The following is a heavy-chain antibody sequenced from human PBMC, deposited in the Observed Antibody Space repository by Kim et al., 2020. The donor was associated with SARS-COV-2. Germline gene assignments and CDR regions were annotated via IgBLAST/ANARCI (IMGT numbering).Heavy chain of an antibody. J-gene: IGHJ3*02. CDR3: AKPPHYYDILTGYYPDAFDI. D-gene: IGHD3-9*01. Sequence: GGSLRLSCAASGFTFSSYAMSWVRQAPGKGLEWVSAISGSGGSTYYADSVKGRFTISRDNSKNTLYLQMNSLRAEDTAVYYCAKPPHYYDILTGYYPDAFDIWGQGTMVTLSS. CDR1: GFTFSSYA. V-gene: IGHV3-23*01. CDR2: ISGSGGST.